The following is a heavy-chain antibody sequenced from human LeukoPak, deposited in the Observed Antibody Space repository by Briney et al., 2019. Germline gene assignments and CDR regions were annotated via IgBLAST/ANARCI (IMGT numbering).Heavy chain of an antibody. V-gene: IGHV4-34*01. CDR1: GGSFSGYY. CDR2: INHSGST. Sequence: SETLSLTCAVYGGSFSGYYWSWIRQPPGKGLEWIGEINHSGSTNYNPSLKSRVIISVDTSKNQLSLKLSSVTAADTAVYYCARTTIFGVVIKFDYWGQGTLVTVSS. CDR3: ARTTIFGVVIKFDY. D-gene: IGHD3-3*01. J-gene: IGHJ4*02.